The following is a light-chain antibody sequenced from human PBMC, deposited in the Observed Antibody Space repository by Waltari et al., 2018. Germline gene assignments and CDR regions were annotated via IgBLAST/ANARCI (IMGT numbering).Light chain of an antibody. CDR1: QSVSSSY. J-gene: IGKJ2*01. Sequence: EIVLTQSPGTLSLSPGARVTLSCRASQSVSSSYLAWYQQKPGQAPRLLIYGASSRATGIPDRFSGSGSGTDFTLTISRLEPEDFAVYYCQQYGSSPRTFGQGTKLEIK. V-gene: IGKV3-20*01. CDR3: QQYGSSPRT. CDR2: GAS.